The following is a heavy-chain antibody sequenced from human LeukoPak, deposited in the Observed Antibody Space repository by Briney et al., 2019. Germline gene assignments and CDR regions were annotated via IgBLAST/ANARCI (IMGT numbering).Heavy chain of an antibody. D-gene: IGHD2-2*01. Sequence: HPGGSLRLSCAASGFPFSGYAMHWVRQAPGKGLEWVALISYDGNNKYYADSVKGRFTISRDNSKNTLYLQMNSLRAEDTAVYYCARARYCSSISCRDAFDIWGQGTMVTVSS. J-gene: IGHJ3*02. V-gene: IGHV3-30-3*01. CDR1: GFPFSGYA. CDR3: ARARYCSSISCRDAFDI. CDR2: ISYDGNNK.